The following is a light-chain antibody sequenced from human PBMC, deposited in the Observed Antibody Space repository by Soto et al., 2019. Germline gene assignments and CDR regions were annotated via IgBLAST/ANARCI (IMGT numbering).Light chain of an antibody. J-gene: IGKJ5*01. CDR1: PSISSSY. CDR3: QQYGTSPPIT. Sequence: EIVLTQSPDTLSLSPGERATLSCRASPSISSSYLAWYQQKPGQAPRLLISGASSRATGIPARFSGSGSGTDFTLTISRLEPEDFAVYYCQQYGTSPPITFGQGTRLEIK. V-gene: IGKV3-20*01. CDR2: GAS.